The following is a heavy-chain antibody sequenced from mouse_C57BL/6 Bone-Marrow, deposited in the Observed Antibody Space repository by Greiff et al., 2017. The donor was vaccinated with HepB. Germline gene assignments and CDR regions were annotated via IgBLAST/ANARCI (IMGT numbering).Heavy chain of an antibody. CDR1: GYTFTSYG. CDR3: ARTLYGSSYFDY. CDR2: IYPRSGNT. J-gene: IGHJ2*01. Sequence: QVQLQQSGAELARPGASVKLSCKASGYTFTSYGISWVKQRTGQGLEWIGEIYPRSGNTYYNEKFKGKATLTADKSSSTAYMELRSLTSEDSAVYFCARTLYGSSYFDYWGQGTTLTVPS. V-gene: IGHV1-81*01. D-gene: IGHD1-1*01.